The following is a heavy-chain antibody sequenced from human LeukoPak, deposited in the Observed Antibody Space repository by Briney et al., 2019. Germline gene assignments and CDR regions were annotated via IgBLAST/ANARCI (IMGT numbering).Heavy chain of an antibody. CDR3: ASPYCSSTSCYGWFDP. CDR2: IYYSGST. D-gene: IGHD2-2*01. CDR1: GGSISSYY. Sequence: PSETLSLTCTVSGGSISSYYWSWIRQPPGKGLEWIGYIYYSGSTNYNPSLKSRVTISVDTSKNQFSLKLSSVTAADTAVYYCASPYCSSTSCYGWFDPWGQGTLVTVSS. J-gene: IGHJ5*02. V-gene: IGHV4-59*08.